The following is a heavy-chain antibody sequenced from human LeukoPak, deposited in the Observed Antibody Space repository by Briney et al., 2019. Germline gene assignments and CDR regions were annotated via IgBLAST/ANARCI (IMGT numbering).Heavy chain of an antibody. J-gene: IGHJ4*02. V-gene: IGHV3-7*01. D-gene: IGHD1-26*01. CDR2: IKQDGSEI. CDR1: GFSFSNYG. CDR3: ARPSLNTGSYFDY. Sequence: AGGSLRLSCEASGFSFSNYGMSWVRQAPGKGLEWVANIKQDGSEIYYVDSVRGRFTISRDNAKNSLYLQMNSLRAEDTAVYYCARPSLNTGSYFDYWGQGILVSVSS.